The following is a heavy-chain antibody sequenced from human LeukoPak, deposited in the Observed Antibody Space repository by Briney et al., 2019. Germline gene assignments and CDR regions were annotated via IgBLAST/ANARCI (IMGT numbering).Heavy chain of an antibody. CDR2: IYYGGST. Sequence: PSETLSLTCTVSGGSISSYYWSWIRQPPGKGLEWIGYIYYGGSTNYNPSLKSRVTISVDTSKNQFSLKLGSVTAADTAVYYCARSPGYHPDYWGQGTLVTVSS. D-gene: IGHD2-2*01. CDR1: GGSISSYY. CDR3: ARSPGYHPDY. V-gene: IGHV4-59*08. J-gene: IGHJ4*02.